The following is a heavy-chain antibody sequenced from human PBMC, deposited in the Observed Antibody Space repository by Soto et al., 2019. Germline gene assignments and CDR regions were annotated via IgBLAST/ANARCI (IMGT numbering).Heavy chain of an antibody. V-gene: IGHV1-2*04. CDR3: ARSTYSSGWPKYYYYYYGMDV. Sequence: GASVKVSCKASGYTFTGYYMHWVRQAPGQGLEWMGWINPNSGGTNYAQKFQGWVTMTRDTSISTAYMELSRLRSDDTAVYYCARSTYSSGWPKYYYYYYGMDVWGQGNTVTV. CDR1: GYTFTGYY. J-gene: IGHJ6*02. CDR2: INPNSGGT. D-gene: IGHD6-19*01.